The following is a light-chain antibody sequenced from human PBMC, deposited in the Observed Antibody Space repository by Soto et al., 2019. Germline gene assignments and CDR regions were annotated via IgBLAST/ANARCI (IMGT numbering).Light chain of an antibody. J-gene: IGKJ2*01. CDR1: QSISSSN. CDR3: QQYGSSPSYT. Sequence: EIVLPQSPGTLSLSPGERATLSCRASQSISSSNLAWYQQKPGQAPRLLIYGASTRATGIPDRFSGSGSGTDFTLTISRLEPEDFAVYYCQQYGSSPSYTFGQGTKLEIK. V-gene: IGKV3-20*01. CDR2: GAS.